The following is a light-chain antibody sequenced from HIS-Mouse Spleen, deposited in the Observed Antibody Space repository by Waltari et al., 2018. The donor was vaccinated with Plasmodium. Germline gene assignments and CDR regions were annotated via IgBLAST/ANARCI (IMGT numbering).Light chain of an antibody. CDR1: RSDVGGYNY. J-gene: IGLJ1*01. CDR2: DVS. CDR3: SSYTSSSTLNYV. Sequence: QSALTQPASVSGSPGQSITISCPGTRSDVGGYNYVSWYQQHPGKAPKLMIYDVSNRPSGVSNRFSGSKSGNTASLTISGLQAEDEADYYCSSYTSSSTLNYVFGTGTKVTVL. V-gene: IGLV2-14*03.